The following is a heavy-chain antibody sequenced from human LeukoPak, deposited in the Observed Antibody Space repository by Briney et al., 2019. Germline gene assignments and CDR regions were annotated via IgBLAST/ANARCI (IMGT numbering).Heavy chain of an antibody. J-gene: IGHJ6*02. CDR2: FGTRSTSI. D-gene: IGHD2-15*01. CDR1: GFTFSGYS. CDR3: TKDGRVASAATRPTYYYGMDV. V-gene: IGHV3-21*01. Sequence: GGSLRLSCTASGFTFSGYSMNWIRQAPGKGLEWVSSFGTRSTSIYHAGSVKGRFAISRDNAKNSLYLQMNSLRAEDTAVYYCTKDGRVASAATRPTYYYGMDVWGQGTTVIVSS.